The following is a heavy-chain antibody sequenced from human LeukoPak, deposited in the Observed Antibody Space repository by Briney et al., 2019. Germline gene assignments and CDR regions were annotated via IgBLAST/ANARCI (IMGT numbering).Heavy chain of an antibody. Sequence: PGGSLRLSCVTSGFTFSDTWMSWVRQAPGKGLEWVGRIKRKVDDETKNYAAPVRGRFTISRDDSKNTVYLEMDSLRTEDTAVYYCTADTFESSRYSHDYWGQGTLVTVSS. D-gene: IGHD3-22*01. CDR3: TADTFESSRYSHDY. J-gene: IGHJ4*02. CDR2: IKRKVDDETK. CDR1: GFTFSDTW. V-gene: IGHV3-15*01.